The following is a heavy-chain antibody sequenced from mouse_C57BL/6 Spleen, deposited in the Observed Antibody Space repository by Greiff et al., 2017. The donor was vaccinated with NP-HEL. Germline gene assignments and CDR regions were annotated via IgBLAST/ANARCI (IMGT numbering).Heavy chain of an antibody. J-gene: IGHJ2*01. D-gene: IGHD1-1*01. Sequence: QVQLKQPGAELVKPGASVKLSCKASGYTFTSYWMHWVKQRPGQGLEWIGMIHPNSGSTNYNEKFKSKATLTVDKSSSTAYMQLSSLTSEDSAVYYCARSLRGREFDYWGQGTTLTVSS. CDR2: IHPNSGST. CDR3: ARSLRGREFDY. V-gene: IGHV1-64*01. CDR1: GYTFTSYW.